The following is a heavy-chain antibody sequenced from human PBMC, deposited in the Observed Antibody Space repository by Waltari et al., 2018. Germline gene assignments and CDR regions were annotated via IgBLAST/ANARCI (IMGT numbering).Heavy chain of an antibody. D-gene: IGHD6-13*01. CDR1: GGSISSYY. CDR2: IYYSGST. V-gene: IGHV4-59*01. CDR3: ARDDLAAAGTLFQH. J-gene: IGHJ1*01. Sequence: QVQLQESGPGLVKPSETLSLTCTVSGGSISSYYWSWIRQPPGKGLEWIGYIYYSGSTNYNPSLKVRVTISVDTSKNQFSLKLSSVTAADTAVYYCARDDLAAAGTLFQHWGQGTLVTVSS.